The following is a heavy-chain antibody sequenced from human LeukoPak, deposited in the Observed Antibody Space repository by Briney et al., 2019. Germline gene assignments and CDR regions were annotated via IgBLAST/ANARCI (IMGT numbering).Heavy chain of an antibody. Sequence: SQTLSLTCTVSGGSINSGSYFWSWIRQPPGKDLEWIGRIQASGSTSYNPSLKSRVIISIDTSNNQFSLKLSSVTAADTAVYYCARVGAAAGTWGQGTLVTVSS. CDR3: ARVGAAAGT. CDR2: IQASGST. V-gene: IGHV4-61*02. J-gene: IGHJ4*02. CDR1: GGSINSGSYF. D-gene: IGHD6-13*01.